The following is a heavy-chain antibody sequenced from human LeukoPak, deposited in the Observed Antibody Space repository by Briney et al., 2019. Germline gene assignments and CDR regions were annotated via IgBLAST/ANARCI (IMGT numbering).Heavy chain of an antibody. CDR3: ARVQIAVADDYYYYMDV. CDR2: ISSSSSYI. CDR1: GFTFSSYS. D-gene: IGHD6-19*01. V-gene: IGHV3-21*01. Sequence: GGSLRLSCAASGFTFSSYSMNWVRQAPGKGLEWVSSISSSSSYIYYADSVKGRFTISRDNAKNSLYLQMNSLRAEDTAVYCCARVQIAVADDYYYYMDVWGKGTTVTVSS. J-gene: IGHJ6*03.